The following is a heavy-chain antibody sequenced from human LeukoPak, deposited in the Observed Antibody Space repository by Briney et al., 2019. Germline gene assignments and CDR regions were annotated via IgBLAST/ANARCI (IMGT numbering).Heavy chain of an antibody. CDR2: ISNDETNK. CDR3: AKEGQRGSYGVYDDYH. J-gene: IGHJ5*02. CDR1: GFTFSSYG. V-gene: IGHV3-30*18. Sequence: GGSLRLSCAASGFTFSSYGMHWVRQAPGKGLEWVAVISNDETNKYYTDSVRGQFTISRDNSKNMVYLQMNSLRVEDTAVYYCAKEGQRGSYGVYDDYHWGQGTLVTVSS. D-gene: IGHD5/OR15-5a*01.